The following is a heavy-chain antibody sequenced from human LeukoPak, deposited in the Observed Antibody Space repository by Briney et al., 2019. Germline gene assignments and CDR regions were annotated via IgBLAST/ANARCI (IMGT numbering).Heavy chain of an antibody. CDR1: GYTFTGLGLY. D-gene: IGHD1-1*01. CDR3: ATDPTTAGTTRFGY. J-gene: IGHJ4*02. CDR2: INPRSGGT. Sequence: ASVKVSCKTSGYTFTGLGLYIHWVRQAPGQGLEWMGWINPRSGGTNYAQKFQGRVIMTRDTSISTAYMELSRLTSDDTAVYYCATDPTTAGTTRFGYWGQGTLVTVSS. V-gene: IGHV1-2*02.